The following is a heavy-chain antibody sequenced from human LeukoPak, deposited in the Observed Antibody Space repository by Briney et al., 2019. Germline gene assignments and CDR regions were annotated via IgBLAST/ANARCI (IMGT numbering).Heavy chain of an antibody. CDR2: IYTSGST. D-gene: IGHD3-10*01. V-gene: IGHV4-4*07. CDR3: ARDWRGLWFGELQAYYYYMDV. J-gene: IGHJ6*03. CDR1: GGSISNYY. Sequence: PSETLSLTCTVSGGSISNYYWSWIRQPAGKGLEWIGRIYTSGSTNYNPSLKSRVTMSVDTSKNQFSLKLSSVTAADTAVYYCARDWRGLWFGELQAYYYYMDVWGKGTTVTISS.